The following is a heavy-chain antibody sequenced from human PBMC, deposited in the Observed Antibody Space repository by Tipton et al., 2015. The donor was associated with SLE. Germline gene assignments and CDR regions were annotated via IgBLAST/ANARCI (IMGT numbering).Heavy chain of an antibody. CDR3: ARGGRSTSWYWRD. CDR2: IKEDGSER. V-gene: IGHV3-7*01. J-gene: IGHJ4*02. D-gene: IGHD6-13*01. CDR1: GFTFSTYW. Sequence: SLRLSCAASGFTFSTYWMSWVRQAPGKGPEWVGNIKEDGSERYYMDSLKGRFTISRDNAQNSLYLQMNSLTVEDTAVYYCARGGRSTSWYWRDWGQGTLVTVSS.